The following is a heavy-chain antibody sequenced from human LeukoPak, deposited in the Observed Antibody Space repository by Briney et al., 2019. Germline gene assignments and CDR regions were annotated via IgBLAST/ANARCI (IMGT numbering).Heavy chain of an antibody. Sequence: PSETLSLTCSVSGGSISSYYWSWLRQSPGKGLEWIGYIFYSGSTDYNPALRSRVTISVDTCKNQLYLKLHSVSSADTAVYFCARVVNYFYYYLDVWGKGTTVTVSS. CDR3: ARVVNYFYYYLDV. J-gene: IGHJ6*03. V-gene: IGHV4-59*01. D-gene: IGHD3-22*01. CDR2: IFYSGST. CDR1: GGSISSYY.